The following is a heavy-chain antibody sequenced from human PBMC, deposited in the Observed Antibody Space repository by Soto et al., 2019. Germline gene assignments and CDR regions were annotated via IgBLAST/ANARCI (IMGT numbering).Heavy chain of an antibody. Sequence: QVQFVQSGAEVRKPGASVKVSCKASGYAFTSYAIHWVRQTPGQRLEWMGCLNAGNGDTNYSPRLQGRVTFTRDTSANTAYMELSSLTFEDTAVYFCMSEVWGGQWVEPWGQGTLVTVSS. D-gene: IGHD3-16*01. CDR3: MSEVWGGQWVEP. CDR1: GYAFTSYA. CDR2: LNAGNGDT. J-gene: IGHJ5*02. V-gene: IGHV1-3*01.